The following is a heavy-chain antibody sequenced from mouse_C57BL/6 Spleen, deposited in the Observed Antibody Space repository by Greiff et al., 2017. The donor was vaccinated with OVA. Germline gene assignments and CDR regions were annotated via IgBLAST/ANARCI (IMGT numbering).Heavy chain of an antibody. CDR2: ISSGSSTI. Sequence: EVKLVESGGGLVKPGGSLKLSCAASGFTFSDYGMHWVRQAPEKGLEWVAYISSGSSTIYYADTVKGRFTISRDNAKNTLFLQMTSLRSEDTAMYYCARGDGYYAYAMDYWGQGTSVTVSS. V-gene: IGHV5-17*01. D-gene: IGHD2-3*01. J-gene: IGHJ4*01. CDR1: GFTFSDYG. CDR3: ARGDGYYAYAMDY.